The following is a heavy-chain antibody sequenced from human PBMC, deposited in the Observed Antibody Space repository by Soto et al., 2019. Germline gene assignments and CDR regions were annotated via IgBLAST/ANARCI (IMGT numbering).Heavy chain of an antibody. CDR1: GFTFSNAW. Sequence: GGSLRLSCAASGFTFSNAWMNWVRQAPGKGLEWVGRIKSKTDGGTTDYAAPVKGRFTISRDDSKNTLYLQMNSLKTEDTAVYYCTGYNWNFGPYYDFDYWGQGTLVTVSS. CDR3: TGYNWNFGPYYDFDY. D-gene: IGHD1-7*01. J-gene: IGHJ4*02. V-gene: IGHV3-15*07. CDR2: IKSKTDGGTT.